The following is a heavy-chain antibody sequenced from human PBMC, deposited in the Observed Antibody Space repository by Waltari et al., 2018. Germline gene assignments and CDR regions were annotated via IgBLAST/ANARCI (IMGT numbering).Heavy chain of an antibody. J-gene: IGHJ4*02. V-gene: IGHV4-39*01. CDR2: IFFSGST. Sequence: QLQLQESGPGLVKPSEPLSLSCTVSGGSITSGGYYWGWIRQPPGKGLEWIGSIFFSGSTYYNPSLKSRLAISVDTSKNQFSLKLSSVTAADTDVYYCARHEGTRTTARAHFDYWGQGTLVAVS. CDR3: ARHEGTRTTARAHFDY. CDR1: GGSITSGGYY. D-gene: IGHD4-17*01.